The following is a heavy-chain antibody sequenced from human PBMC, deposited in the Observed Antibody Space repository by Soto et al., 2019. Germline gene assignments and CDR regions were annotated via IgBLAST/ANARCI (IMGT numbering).Heavy chain of an antibody. D-gene: IGHD4-17*01. CDR1: GFTVSSNY. V-gene: IGHV3-66*01. J-gene: IGHJ3*02. CDR2: IYSGGST. CDR3: ARDDYGDYVENAFDI. Sequence: GGSLRLSCAASGFTVSSNYMSWVRQAPGKGLEWVSVIYSGGSTYYADSVKGRFTISRDNSKNTLYLQMNSLRAEDTAVYYCARDDYGDYVENAFDIWGQGTMVTVSS.